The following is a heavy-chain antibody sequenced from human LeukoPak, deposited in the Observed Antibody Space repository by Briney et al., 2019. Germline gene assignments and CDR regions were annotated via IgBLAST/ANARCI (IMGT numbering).Heavy chain of an antibody. J-gene: IGHJ4*02. V-gene: IGHV1-18*01. CDR2: ISAYNGNT. CDR3: ARDPSYYDILTGYYPGFDY. CDR1: GYTFTSYG. Sequence: ASVKVSCKASGYTFTSYGISWVRQAPGQGLEWMGWISAYNGNTNYAQKLQGRVTMTTDTSTSTAYMELRSLRSDDTAVYYCARDPSYYDILTGYYPGFDYWGQGTLVTVSS. D-gene: IGHD3-9*01.